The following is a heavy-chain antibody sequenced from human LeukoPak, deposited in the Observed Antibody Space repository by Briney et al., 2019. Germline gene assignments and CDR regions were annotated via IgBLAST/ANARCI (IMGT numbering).Heavy chain of an antibody. V-gene: IGHV3-21*01. CDR1: GFTFSSYA. CDR3: ARDAKAVAGSLDY. J-gene: IGHJ4*02. D-gene: IGHD6-19*01. Sequence: GGSLRLSCAASGFTFSSYAMSWVRQAPGEGLEWVSAISGSGTNTYYADSVKGRFTISRDNAKNSLYLQMNSLRAEDTAVYYCARDAKAVAGSLDYWGQGTLVTVSS. CDR2: ISGSGTNT.